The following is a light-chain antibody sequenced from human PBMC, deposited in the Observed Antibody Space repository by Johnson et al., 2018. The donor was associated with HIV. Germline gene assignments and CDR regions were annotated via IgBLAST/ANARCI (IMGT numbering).Light chain of an antibody. J-gene: IGLJ1*01. CDR2: DNN. CDR3: GTWDSSLSASYV. Sequence: QSVLTQPPSVSAASGQRVDISCSGSSSNIENNYLSWYQQLPHTAPRLLISDNNKRPSGIPDRFSGSKSGASATLDITGLQTGAEADYYCGTWDSSLSASYVFGTGTKVTVL. V-gene: IGLV1-51*01. CDR1: SSNIENNY.